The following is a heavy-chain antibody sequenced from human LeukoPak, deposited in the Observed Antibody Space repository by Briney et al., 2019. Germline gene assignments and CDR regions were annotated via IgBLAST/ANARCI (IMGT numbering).Heavy chain of an antibody. D-gene: IGHD1-1*01. V-gene: IGHV3-7*01. Sequence: PGGSLRLSCVASGFTFSSEWMSWVRQAPGKGLEWVTNINQDGSQKYYEDSVKGRSTVSRDNAKNSLYLHMNGLRADDTAIYYCARDHDGKDCWGQGTLVTVSS. J-gene: IGHJ4*02. CDR3: ARDHDGKDC. CDR2: INQDGSQK. CDR1: GFTFSSEW.